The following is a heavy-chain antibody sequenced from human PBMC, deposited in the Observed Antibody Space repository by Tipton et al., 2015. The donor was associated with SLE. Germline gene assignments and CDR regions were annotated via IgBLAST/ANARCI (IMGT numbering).Heavy chain of an antibody. V-gene: IGHV4-31*03. J-gene: IGHJ2*01. Sequence: TLSLTCIVSGGSISRGTYYWSWIRQHPGKGPEWIGYIYNSGGTYYNPSLKSRVTISIDTSKNQFSLRLTSVTAADAAMYYCARDSAVNFWYFDLWGRGTLVTVSS. CDR2: IYNSGGT. CDR3: ARDSAVNFWYFDL. CDR1: GGSISRGTYY.